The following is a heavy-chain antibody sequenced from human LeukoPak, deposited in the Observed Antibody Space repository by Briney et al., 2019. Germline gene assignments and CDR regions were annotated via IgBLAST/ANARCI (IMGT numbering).Heavy chain of an antibody. J-gene: IGHJ4*02. CDR1: GFTFDDYA. V-gene: IGHV3-74*01. CDR3: ARDPKNNYFDY. CDR2: INTDGSST. Sequence: GGSLRLSCAASGFTFDDYAMHWVRQAPGKGLVWVSRINTDGSSTTYADSVKGRFTLSRDNARNTLFLQMNSLRAEDTAVYYCARDPKNNYFDYWGQGTLVTVSS.